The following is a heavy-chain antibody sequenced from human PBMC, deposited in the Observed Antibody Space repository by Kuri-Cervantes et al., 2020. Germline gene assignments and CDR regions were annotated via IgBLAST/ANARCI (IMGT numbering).Heavy chain of an antibody. CDR2: IYYSGST. CDR1: GGSISSSSYY. V-gene: IGHV4-39*01. J-gene: IGHJ4*02. CDR3: AREEWELDFDY. D-gene: IGHD1-26*01. Sequence: GSLRLSCTVSGGSISSSSYYWGWIRQPPGKGLEWIGSIYYSGSTYYNPSLKSRVTISVDTSKNQFSLKLSSVTAADTAVYYCAREEWELDFDYWGQGTLVTVSS.